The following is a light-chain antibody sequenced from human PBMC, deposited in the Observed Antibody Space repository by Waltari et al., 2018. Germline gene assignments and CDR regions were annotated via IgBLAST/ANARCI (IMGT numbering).Light chain of an antibody. V-gene: IGLV2-14*03. CDR1: RSDVGAYHY. CDR2: DVS. J-gene: IGLJ2*01. CDR3: SSYISSSTLEL. Sequence: QSALTPPASVSGSPGQSIPISCTGTRSDVGAYHYVSWYQQHPGKAPKLMIFDVSNLPSGVSKHFSGSNAGNTASLTISGLQAEDEADYYCSSYISSSTLELFGGGTSLTVL.